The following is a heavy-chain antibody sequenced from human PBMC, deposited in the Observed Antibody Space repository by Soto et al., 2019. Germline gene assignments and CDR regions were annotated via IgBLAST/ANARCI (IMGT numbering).Heavy chain of an antibody. CDR1: GYTFINFD. Sequence: QVQLVQAGAEVKEPGASVRVSCKASGYTFINFDISWVRQAAGHGREWLGWMNPGSGKTGYASKFQGRVAMTRAAPLGTHHLERSSLTSDDTAVYYCAGMASAGTLNWFDPGGQGPLVTVSS. CDR3: AGMASAGTLNWFDP. CDR2: MNPGSGKT. D-gene: IGHD6-25*01. J-gene: IGHJ5*02. V-gene: IGHV1-8*02.